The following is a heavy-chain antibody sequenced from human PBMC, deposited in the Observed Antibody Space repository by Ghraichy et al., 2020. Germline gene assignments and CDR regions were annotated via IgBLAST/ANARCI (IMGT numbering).Heavy chain of an antibody. V-gene: IGHV4-34*01. J-gene: IGHJ6*02. D-gene: IGHD2-8*01. CDR3: ASGPPNYGMDV. CDR2: INHSGST. Sequence: SETLSLTCAVYGGSFSGYYWSWIRQPPGKGLEWIGEINHSGSTNYNPSLKSRVTVSVDTSMNHFSLKLSSVTATDTAVYYCASGPPNYGMDVWGQGTTVTVPS. CDR1: GGSFSGYY.